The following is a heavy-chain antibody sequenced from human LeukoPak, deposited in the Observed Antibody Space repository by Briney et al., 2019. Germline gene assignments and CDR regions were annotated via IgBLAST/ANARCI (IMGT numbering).Heavy chain of an antibody. CDR1: GGSFSGYY. J-gene: IGHJ6*02. CDR2: INHSGST. V-gene: IGHV4-34*01. D-gene: IGHD5-18*01. CDR3: ARIQLPYYYYGMDV. Sequence: SETLSLTCAVYGGSFSGYYWSWIRQPPGKGLEWIGEINHSGSTNYNPSLKSRVTISVDTSKNQFSLKLSSVTAAGTAVYYCARIQLPYYYYGMDVWGQGTTVTVSS.